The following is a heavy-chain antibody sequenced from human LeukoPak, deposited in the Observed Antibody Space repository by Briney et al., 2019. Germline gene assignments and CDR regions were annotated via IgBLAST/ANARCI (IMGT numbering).Heavy chain of an antibody. D-gene: IGHD3-22*01. Sequence: GASVKVSCKASGYTFTSYGIIWVRQAPGQGLEWMGWISAYNGNTNYAQKLQGRVTMTTDTSTSTAYMELRSLRSDDTAVYYCARAPYYYDSSGYYGSSLWGQGTLVTVSS. J-gene: IGHJ4*02. CDR2: ISAYNGNT. CDR1: GYTFTSYG. V-gene: IGHV1-18*01. CDR3: ARAPYYYDSSGYYGSSL.